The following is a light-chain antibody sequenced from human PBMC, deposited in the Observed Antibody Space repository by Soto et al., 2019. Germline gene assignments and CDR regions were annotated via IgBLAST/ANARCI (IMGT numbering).Light chain of an antibody. CDR2: AAS. V-gene: IGKV1-6*01. CDR3: LQDYGYPRT. Sequence: AIQMTQSPFSLSASVGDRVTITCRASQDIRDEVGWYQQKPGKAPTLLISAASNLQSGVPSRFSGSGSATDFTLTISSLQPEDFAAYYCLQDYGYPRTFGQGTKVESK. CDR1: QDIRDE. J-gene: IGKJ1*01.